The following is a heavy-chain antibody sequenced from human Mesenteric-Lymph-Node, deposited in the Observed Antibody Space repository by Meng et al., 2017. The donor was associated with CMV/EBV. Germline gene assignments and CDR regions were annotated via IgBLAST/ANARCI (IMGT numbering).Heavy chain of an antibody. Sequence: ASVKVSCKASGYTFTSHFMHWVRQAPGQGLEWMGIINPSGGSTSYAQKFQGRVTMTRDTSTSTVYMELSSLRSEDTAVYYCAREGGAGYCSSTSCYWGYYYGMDVWGQGTTVTVSS. J-gene: IGHJ6*02. CDR3: AREGGAGYCSSTSCYWGYYYGMDV. V-gene: IGHV1-46*01. D-gene: IGHD2-2*01. CDR2: INPSGGST. CDR1: GYTFTSHF.